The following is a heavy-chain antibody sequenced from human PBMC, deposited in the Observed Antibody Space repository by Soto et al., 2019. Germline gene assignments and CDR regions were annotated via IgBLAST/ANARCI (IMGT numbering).Heavy chain of an antibody. Sequence: SQTLSLTCAISGDSVSSNSAAWNWIRQSPSRGLEWLGRTYYGSKWYNDYAVSVKSRITINPDTSKNQFSLQLNSVTPEDTAVYYCARIRWLRGGYYYGMDVWGQGTTVTVSS. J-gene: IGHJ6*02. D-gene: IGHD5-12*01. V-gene: IGHV6-1*01. CDR3: ARIRWLRGGYYYGMDV. CDR1: GDSVSSNSAA. CDR2: TYYGSKWYN.